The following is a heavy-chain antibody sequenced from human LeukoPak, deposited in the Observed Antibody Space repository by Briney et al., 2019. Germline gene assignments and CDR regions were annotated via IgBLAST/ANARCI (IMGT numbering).Heavy chain of an antibody. Sequence: SETLSLTCAVYGGSFSGYYWSWIRQPPGKGLEWIGEINHSGSTNYNPSLTSRVTISVDTSKNQFSLKLSSVTAADTAVYYCARGPRPRYCSSTSCFVPPFDYWGQGTLVTVSS. CDR3: ARGPRPRYCSSTSCFVPPFDY. V-gene: IGHV4-34*01. CDR2: INHSGST. D-gene: IGHD2-2*01. J-gene: IGHJ4*02. CDR1: GGSFSGYY.